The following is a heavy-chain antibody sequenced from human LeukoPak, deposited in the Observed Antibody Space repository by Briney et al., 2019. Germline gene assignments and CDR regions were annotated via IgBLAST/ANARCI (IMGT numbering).Heavy chain of an antibody. CDR3: AKGKDSVAGATNDY. CDR1: GFTSNNYW. Sequence: PGGSLRLSCGASGFTSNNYWMSWVRQAPGKGLEWVANIKQDGSEKYYVASVKGRFTISRDNAKNSLYLQMNSLRAEDTAVYYCAKGKDSVAGATNDYWGQGTLVTVSS. J-gene: IGHJ4*02. V-gene: IGHV3-7*04. CDR2: IKQDGSEK. D-gene: IGHD6-19*01.